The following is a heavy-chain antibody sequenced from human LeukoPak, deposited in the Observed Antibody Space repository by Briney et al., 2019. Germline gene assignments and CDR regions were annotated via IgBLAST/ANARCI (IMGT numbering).Heavy chain of an antibody. CDR1: GYTFTSYG. D-gene: IGHD1-26*01. CDR3: ARGLGGSGSYFLTFDY. Sequence: ASVKVSCKASGYTFTSYGVTWVRQAPGKGLEWMGWISAYNGNTKYAQKVQGRVTMTTDTSTSTAYMELRSLRSDDTAVYYCARGLGGSGSYFLTFDYWGQGTLVTVSS. J-gene: IGHJ4*02. CDR2: ISAYNGNT. V-gene: IGHV1-18*01.